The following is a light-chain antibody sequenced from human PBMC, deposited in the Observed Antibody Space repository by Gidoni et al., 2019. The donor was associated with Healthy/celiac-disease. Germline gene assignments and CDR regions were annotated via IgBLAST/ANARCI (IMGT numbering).Light chain of an antibody. CDR2: DAS. V-gene: IGKV1-33*01. J-gene: IGKJ3*01. Sequence: DIQLTPSPSSLSASVGDRVTITCQASQDISNYLNWYQQKPGKAPKLLIYDASNLETGVPSRFSGSGSGTDFTFTISSLKPEDIATYYCQQYDNLPPFTFGPGTKVDIK. CDR1: QDISNY. CDR3: QQYDNLPPFT.